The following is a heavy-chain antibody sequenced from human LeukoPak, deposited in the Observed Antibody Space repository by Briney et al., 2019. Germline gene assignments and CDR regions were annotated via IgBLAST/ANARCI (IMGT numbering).Heavy chain of an antibody. J-gene: IGHJ5*02. CDR1: GYTFTSYA. D-gene: IGHD2-2*01. V-gene: IGHV7-4-1*02. CDR3: TRSAVGYCSSTSCGQHNWFDP. CDR2: TNTNTGNP. Sequence: ASVKVSCKASGYTFTSYAMNWVRQAPGQGLEWMGWTNTNTGNPTYAQGFTGRFVFSLDTSVSTAYLQISSLKAEDTAVYYCTRSAVGYCSSTSCGQHNWFDPWGQGTLVTVSS.